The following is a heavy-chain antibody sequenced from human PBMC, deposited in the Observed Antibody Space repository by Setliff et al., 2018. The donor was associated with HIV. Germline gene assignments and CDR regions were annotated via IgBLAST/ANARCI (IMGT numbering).Heavy chain of an antibody. D-gene: IGHD3-3*01. CDR2: INHGGST. Sequence: SETLSLTCGFYGGSVSGYFWSWIRQPPGKGLEWIGEINHGGSTNYNPSLKSRVTISVDTSKNQFSLKLTSVTAADSAVYYCASEYSNFWSGGFDYWAQGTPVTVSS. V-gene: IGHV4-34*01. J-gene: IGHJ4*02. CDR1: GGSVSGYF. CDR3: ASEYSNFWSGGFDY.